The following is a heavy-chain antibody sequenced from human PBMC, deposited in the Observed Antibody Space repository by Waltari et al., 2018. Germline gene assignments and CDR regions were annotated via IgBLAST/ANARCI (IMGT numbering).Heavy chain of an antibody. CDR3: ATYIGASVGTAAFDV. V-gene: IGHV4-39*01. Sequence: LIHQSPGRDLEWSGSVSYIGTTYVIQSLKSEVYESRVTSKNQVSLILGSVTATDMAIYYCATYIGASVGTAAFDVWGQGTMVTVSS. J-gene: IGHJ3*01. D-gene: IGHD5-12*01. CDR2: VSYIGTT.